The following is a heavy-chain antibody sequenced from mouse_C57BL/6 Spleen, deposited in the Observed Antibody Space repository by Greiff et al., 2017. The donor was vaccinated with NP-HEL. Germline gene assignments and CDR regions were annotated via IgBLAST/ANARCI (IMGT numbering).Heavy chain of an antibody. D-gene: IGHD2-2*01. V-gene: IGHV1-52*01. CDR2: IDPSDSET. Sequence: QVQLQQPGAELVRPGSSVKLSCKASGYTFTSYWMHRVKQRPIQGLEWIGNIDPSDSETHYNQKFKDKATLTVDESSSTAYMQLSSLTSEDSAVYYCARNYGSYAMDYWGQGTSVTVSS. CDR3: ARNYGSYAMDY. J-gene: IGHJ4*01. CDR1: GYTFTSYW.